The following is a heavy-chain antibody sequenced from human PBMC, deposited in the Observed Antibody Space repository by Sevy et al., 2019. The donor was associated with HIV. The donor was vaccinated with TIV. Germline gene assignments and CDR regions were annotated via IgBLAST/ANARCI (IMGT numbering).Heavy chain of an antibody. J-gene: IGHJ4*02. Sequence: GGSLRLSCAASGFTVSSNYMSWVRQAPGKGLEWVSVIYGGGSTYYADSVKGRFTISRENSKNTLYLQMNSLRAEDTAVYYCARDGGSYGYLYWGQGTLVTVSS. CDR2: IYGGGST. V-gene: IGHV3-66*02. CDR3: ARDGGSYGYLY. CDR1: GFTVSSNY. D-gene: IGHD5-18*01.